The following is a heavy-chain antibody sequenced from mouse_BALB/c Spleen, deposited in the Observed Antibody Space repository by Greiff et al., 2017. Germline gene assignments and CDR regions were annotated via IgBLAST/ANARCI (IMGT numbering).Heavy chain of an antibody. D-gene: IGHD2-1*01. CDR3: ARGGNYWYFDV. Sequence: QVQLQQSGAELMQPGASVKISCKATGYTFSSYWIEWVKQRPGHGLEWIGEILPGSGSTNYNEKFKGKATFTADTSSNTTFMQLSSLTSEDSAVYYCARGGNYWYFDVWGAGTTVTVSS. CDR2: ILPGSGST. J-gene: IGHJ1*01. V-gene: IGHV1-9*01. CDR1: GYTFSSYW.